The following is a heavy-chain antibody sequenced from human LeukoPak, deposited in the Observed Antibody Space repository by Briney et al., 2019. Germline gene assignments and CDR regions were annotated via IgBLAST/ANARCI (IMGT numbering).Heavy chain of an antibody. CDR3: ARGYSSWFDP. CDR1: GGSVSSGSYY. Sequence: PSETLSLTCTVSGGSVSSGSYYWSWIRQPPGKGLEWIGYIYDSGSTNYNPSLKSRVTISVDTSKNQFSLKLSSVTAADTAVYYCARGYSSWFDPWGRGTLVTVSS. V-gene: IGHV4-61*01. D-gene: IGHD6-13*01. CDR2: IYDSGST. J-gene: IGHJ5*02.